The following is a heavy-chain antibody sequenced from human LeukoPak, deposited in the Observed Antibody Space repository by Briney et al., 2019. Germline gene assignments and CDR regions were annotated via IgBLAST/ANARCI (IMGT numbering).Heavy chain of an antibody. Sequence: SETLSLTCAVYGGSFSGYYWSWIRQPPGKGLEWIGEINHSGSTNYNPSLKSRVTISVDTSKNQFSLKLSSVTAADTAVYYCARHEYGDPFDYWGQGTLVTVSS. D-gene: IGHD4-17*01. CDR2: INHSGST. V-gene: IGHV4-34*01. CDR1: GGSFSGYY. CDR3: ARHEYGDPFDY. J-gene: IGHJ4*02.